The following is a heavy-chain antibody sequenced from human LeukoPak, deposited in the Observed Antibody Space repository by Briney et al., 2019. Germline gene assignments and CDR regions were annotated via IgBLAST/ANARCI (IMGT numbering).Heavy chain of an antibody. CDR1: GFTFSDYY. J-gene: IGHJ4*02. Sequence: GGSLRLSCAASGFTFSDYYMSWIRQAPGKGLEWVSYISSSGSTIYYADSVKGRFTISRDNAKTSLYLQMTSLRAEDTAVYYCAREFQDRDFDYWGQGPLVTVSS. CDR3: AREFQDRDFDY. CDR2: ISSSGSTI. V-gene: IGHV3-11*01.